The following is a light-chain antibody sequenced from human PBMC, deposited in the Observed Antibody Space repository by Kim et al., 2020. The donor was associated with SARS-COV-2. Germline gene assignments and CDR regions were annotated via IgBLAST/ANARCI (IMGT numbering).Light chain of an antibody. CDR1: SLRRYY. CDR3: NSRASSGNHAV. V-gene: IGLV3-19*01. J-gene: IGLJ7*01. CDR2: GKN. Sequence: SSELTHDPAVSVALGQTVRITCQGDSLRRYYASWYQQKPGQAPVLVIYGKNNRHSGIPHRFSGSIPGNTASLTITGALAEDEADIYFNSRASSGNHAVFG.